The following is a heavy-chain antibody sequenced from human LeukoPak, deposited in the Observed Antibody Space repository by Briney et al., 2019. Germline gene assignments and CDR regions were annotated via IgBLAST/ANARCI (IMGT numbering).Heavy chain of an antibody. CDR3: SRGQSRSAVAV. CDR2: SSHSGTT. Sequence: PAETLSLTCTVSGFSISSGHYWGWTRQPPGKGLEGISSSSHSGTTFYNPSLKSRVAISVDTSKNQFSLTVASVTAADTAVYYCSRGQSRSAVAVWGQGTLVTVSS. J-gene: IGHJ4*02. D-gene: IGHD6-19*01. V-gene: IGHV4-38-2*02. CDR1: GFSISSGHY.